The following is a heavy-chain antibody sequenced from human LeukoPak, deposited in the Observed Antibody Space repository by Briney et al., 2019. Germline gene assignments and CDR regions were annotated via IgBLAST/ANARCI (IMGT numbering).Heavy chain of an antibody. D-gene: IGHD3-22*01. V-gene: IGHV1-2*02. CDR2: INPNSGGT. CDR1: QYTFTGYF. J-gene: IGHJ4*02. CDR3: ARAKSSDAITMIVVDQWVYYFDY. Sequence: GASVKVSCKASQYTFTGYFIHWVRQAPGQGLEWMGWINPNSGGTHYAQKFQGRVTMTRDTSIYTAYMELSRLRSDDTAVYYCARAKSSDAITMIVVDQWVYYFDYWGQGTLVTVSS.